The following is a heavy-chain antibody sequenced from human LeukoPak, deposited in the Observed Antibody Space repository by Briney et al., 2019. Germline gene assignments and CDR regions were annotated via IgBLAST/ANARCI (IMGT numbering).Heavy chain of an antibody. CDR2: IYTSGST. D-gene: IGHD6-25*01. CDR3: VRGGSGWQSFDY. J-gene: IGHJ4*02. CDR1: GGSISSYY. Sequence: PSETLSLTCTVAGGSISSYYWSWIRQPAGQGLEWIGRIYTSGSTNYNPSLKSRVTMSVDTSKNQFSLKLSSVTAADTAVYYCVRGGSGWQSFDYWGQGNLVTVSS. V-gene: IGHV4-4*07.